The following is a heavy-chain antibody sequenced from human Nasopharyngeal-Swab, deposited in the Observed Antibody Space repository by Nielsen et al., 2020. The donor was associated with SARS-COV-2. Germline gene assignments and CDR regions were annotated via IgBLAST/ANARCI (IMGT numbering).Heavy chain of an antibody. CDR3: ARQSCSGGSCYFNDAFDI. J-gene: IGHJ3*02. Sequence: VRQMPEKGLAWMGIIYPGDSDTRYSPSFQGQVTISADKSISTAYLQWSSLKASDTAMYYCARQSCSGGSCYFNDAFDIWGQGTMVTVSS. V-gene: IGHV5-51*01. CDR2: IYPGDSDT. D-gene: IGHD2-15*01.